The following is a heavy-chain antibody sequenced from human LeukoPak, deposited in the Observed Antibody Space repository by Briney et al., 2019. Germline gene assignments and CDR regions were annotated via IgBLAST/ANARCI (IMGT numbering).Heavy chain of an antibody. V-gene: IGHV4-61*02. J-gene: IGHJ4*02. D-gene: IGHD4-17*01. CDR2: IDTSGRT. CDR3: ARLRSLGWQVALDY. CDR1: GGSINSGSYY. Sequence: SQTLSLTCTVSGGSINSGSYYWSWIRQPAGKGLEWIGRIDTSGRTNYNPSLKSRVTVSVDTSKNQFSLRLSSVTAADTAVYYCARLRSLGWQVALDYWGQGTLVTVSS.